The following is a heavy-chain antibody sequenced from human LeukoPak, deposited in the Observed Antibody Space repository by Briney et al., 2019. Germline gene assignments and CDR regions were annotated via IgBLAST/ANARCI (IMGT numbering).Heavy chain of an antibody. CDR2: INAGNGNT. CDR1: GYTFTSYA. J-gene: IGHJ5*02. Sequence: GAPVKVSCKASGYTFTSYAMHWVRQAPGQRLEWMGWINAGNGNTKYSQKFQGRVTITRDTSASTAYMELSSLRSEDTAVYYCASCLRDSCYWFDPWGQGTLVTVSS. D-gene: IGHD2-15*01. CDR3: ASCLRDSCYWFDP. V-gene: IGHV1-3*01.